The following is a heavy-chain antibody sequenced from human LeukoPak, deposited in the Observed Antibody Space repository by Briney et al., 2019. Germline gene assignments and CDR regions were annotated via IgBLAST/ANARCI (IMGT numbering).Heavy chain of an antibody. V-gene: IGHV4-39*07. D-gene: IGHD6-19*01. CDR1: GGSISSSSYY. CDR3: ALYSSGWLFDY. Sequence: SQTLSPTCTVSGGSISSSSYYWGWIRPPPGRGLGWIGSIYYSGSTYYNPSIKSRVTISVDTSKDQFSLKLSSVTAADTAVYYCALYSSGWLFDYWGQGTLVTVSS. CDR2: IYYSGST. J-gene: IGHJ4*02.